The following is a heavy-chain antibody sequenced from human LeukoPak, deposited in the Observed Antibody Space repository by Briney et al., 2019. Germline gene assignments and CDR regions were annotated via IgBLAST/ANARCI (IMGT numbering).Heavy chain of an antibody. CDR1: GVSFSGYY. V-gene: IGHV4-34*01. D-gene: IGHD6-13*01. CDR2: INHSGST. CDR3: ARAITTSSSWYLSGRGYFDY. Sequence: SETLSLTCAVYGVSFSGYYWSWIRQPPGKGLEWIGEINHSGSTNYNPSLKSRVTISVDTSKNQFSLKLSSVTAADTAVYYCARAITTSSSWYLSGRGYFDYWGQGTLVTVSS. J-gene: IGHJ4*02.